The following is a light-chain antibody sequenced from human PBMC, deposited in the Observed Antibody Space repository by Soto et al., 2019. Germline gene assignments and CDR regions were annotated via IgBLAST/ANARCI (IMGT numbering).Light chain of an antibody. V-gene: IGKV1-27*01. Sequence: DIQMNQSPSSMSASVGDRVAITCRATQDISNYLAWYQQKPGKVPNLLIYAASTLQSGVPSRFSGSGSGTDFTLTISSLQPEDVATYYCQKYNSAPPWTFGQGTKVEI. CDR1: QDISNY. CDR2: AAS. CDR3: QKYNSAPPWT. J-gene: IGKJ1*01.